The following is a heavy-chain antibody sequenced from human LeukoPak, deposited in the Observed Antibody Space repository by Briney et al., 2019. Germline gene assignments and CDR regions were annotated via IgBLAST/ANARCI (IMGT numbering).Heavy chain of an antibody. J-gene: IGHJ4*02. CDR3: ARDRHGVATIGDFDY. CDR2: ISSSSSYI. D-gene: IGHD5-12*01. Sequence: GGSLRLSCAASGFTFSSYSMNWVRQAPGKGLEWVSSISSSSSYIYYADSVKGRFTISGDNAKNSLYLQMNSLRAEDTAVYYCARDRHGVATIGDFDYWGQGTLVTVPS. V-gene: IGHV3-21*01. CDR1: GFTFSSYS.